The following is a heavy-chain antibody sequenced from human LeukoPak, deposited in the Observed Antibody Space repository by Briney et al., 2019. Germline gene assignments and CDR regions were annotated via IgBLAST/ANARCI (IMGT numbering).Heavy chain of an antibody. CDR1: GFTFSSYA. CDR3: ARDLSTF. CDR2: ISYDGSNK. J-gene: IGHJ4*02. V-gene: IGHV3-30*04. Sequence: GGSLRLSCAASGFTFSSYAMHWVRQAPGKGLEWVAVISYDGSNKYYADSVKGRFTISRDNSKNTLYPQMNSLRAGDTAVYYCARDLSTFWGQGTLSPSPQ. D-gene: IGHD1-1*01.